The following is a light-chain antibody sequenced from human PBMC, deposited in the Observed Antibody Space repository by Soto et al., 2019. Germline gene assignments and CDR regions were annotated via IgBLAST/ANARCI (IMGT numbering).Light chain of an antibody. J-gene: IGLJ1*01. V-gene: IGLV2-14*01. CDR2: QVT. CDR1: GSDIAGYNY. CDR3: SSFTSTTSLYV. Sequence: QSALAQPASVSGSPGQSITISCTGTGSDIAGYNYVSWFQQHPGKAPKLVMYQVTIRPSGVSNRFSGAKSGNTASLTISGLQAEDEAEYYCSSFTSTTSLYVFGTGTKVTVL.